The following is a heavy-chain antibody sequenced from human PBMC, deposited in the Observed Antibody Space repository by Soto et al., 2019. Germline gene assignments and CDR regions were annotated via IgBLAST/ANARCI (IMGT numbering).Heavy chain of an antibody. CDR1: GYSFTRHD. J-gene: IGHJ6*02. CDR2: INPSSGNT. Sequence: QVQLVQSGAEVKKPGASVKVSCKASGYSFTRHDINWVRHAPGQGLEWMGWINPSSGNTGYAQRYLGRLTMTTDTSTSTAYMELSSLKSDDTAIYYCAIDGIMCSGVIVFYGIDVWGQGTTVTVPS. D-gene: IGHD2-21*01. V-gene: IGHV1-8*01. CDR3: AIDGIMCSGVIVFYGIDV.